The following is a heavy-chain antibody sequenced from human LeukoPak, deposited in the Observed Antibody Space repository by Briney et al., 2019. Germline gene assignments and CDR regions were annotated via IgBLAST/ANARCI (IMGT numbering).Heavy chain of an antibody. CDR2: IYPGDSDT. CDR3: ARHPYYDFWSGNWFDP. Sequence: GQSLKISCKGSGYSVTSYWIGWARQMPGKGLEWMGIIYPGDSDTRYSPSCQGQVTISADKSICTAYLQWSSLKASDTAMYYCARHPYYDFWSGNWFDPWGQGTLVTVSS. V-gene: IGHV5-51*01. J-gene: IGHJ5*02. CDR1: GYSVTSYW. D-gene: IGHD3-3*01.